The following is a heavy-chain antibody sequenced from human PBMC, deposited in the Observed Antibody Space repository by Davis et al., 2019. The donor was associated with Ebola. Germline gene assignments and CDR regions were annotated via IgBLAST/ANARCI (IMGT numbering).Heavy chain of an antibody. CDR3: ARDGDDAVDLDY. D-gene: IGHD2-21*02. CDR1: GFTFSTYA. J-gene: IGHJ4*02. V-gene: IGHV3-23*01. Sequence: GVLKISCAASGFTFSTYAMGWVRQAPGKGLEWVSDISSGGGAPYYADSVKGRFTISRDDAKNMLYLQMNSLRDEDTGVYYCARDGDDAVDLDYWGQGTQVTVSS. CDR2: ISSGGGAP.